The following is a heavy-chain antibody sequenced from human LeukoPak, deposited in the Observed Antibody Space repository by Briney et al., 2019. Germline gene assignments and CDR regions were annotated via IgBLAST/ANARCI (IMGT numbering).Heavy chain of an antibody. CDR2: ISSSGSTI. J-gene: IGHJ4*02. D-gene: IGHD5-24*01. CDR1: GFTFSDYY. Sequence: GGSLRLSCAASGFTFSDYYMSWIRQAPGKGLEWVSYISSSGSTIYYADSVKGRFTISRDNSKNTLYLQMNSLRAEDTAVYYCARDGYNGYIDYWGQGTLVTVSS. V-gene: IGHV3-11*04. CDR3: ARDGYNGYIDY.